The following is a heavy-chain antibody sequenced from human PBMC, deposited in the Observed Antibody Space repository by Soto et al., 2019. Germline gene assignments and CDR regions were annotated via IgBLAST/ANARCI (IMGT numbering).Heavy chain of an antibody. J-gene: IGHJ6*03. Sequence: EVQLVESGGGLVQPGGSLRLSCAASGFTFSSYWMSWVRQAPGKGLEWVANIKQDGSEKYYVDSVKGRFTISRDNAKNSLYLQMNSLRAEDTAVYYCAREVHTAMVGYYYYYMDVWGKGTTVTVSS. CDR2: IKQDGSEK. CDR1: GFTFSSYW. V-gene: IGHV3-7*01. CDR3: AREVHTAMVGYYYYYMDV. D-gene: IGHD5-18*01.